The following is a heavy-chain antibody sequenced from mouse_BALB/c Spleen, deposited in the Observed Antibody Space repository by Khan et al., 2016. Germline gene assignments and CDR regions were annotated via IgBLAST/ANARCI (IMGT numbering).Heavy chain of an antibody. D-gene: IGHD1-1*01. J-gene: IGHJ3*01. CDR2: INTETGEP. CDR3: ASGSHFGNNSPCAY. V-gene: IGHV9-2-1*01. CDR1: GYTFTDYS. Sequence: QIQLVQSGPELKKPGETVKISCKASGYTFTDYSMHWVRQAPGKGLKWMGWINTETGEPTYADDFKGRFAFSLETSASTAYLQLNNLKYEDTDTYFCASGSHFGNNSPCAYWGQGTLVTGSA.